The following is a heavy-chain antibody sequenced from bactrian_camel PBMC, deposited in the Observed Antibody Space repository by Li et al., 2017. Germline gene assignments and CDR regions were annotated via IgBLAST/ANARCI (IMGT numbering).Heavy chain of an antibody. Sequence: HVQLVESGGGSVQAGGSLRLSCAASGDTSSWSCLGWFRRSPGKEREGIAVAYPSGGGTYYYNSVKGRFTVSQDRSKATSYLVMHNLKPEDTAMYYCATDSGRLTLNPEWFGRWGQGTQVTVS. J-gene: IGHJ6*01. CDR3: ATDSGRLTLNPEWFGR. CDR1: GDTSSWSC. D-gene: IGHD1*01. V-gene: IGHV3S1*01. CDR2: AYPSGGGT.